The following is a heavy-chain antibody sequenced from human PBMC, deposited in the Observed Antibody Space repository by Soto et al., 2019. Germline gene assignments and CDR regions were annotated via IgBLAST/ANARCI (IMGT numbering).Heavy chain of an antibody. CDR3: AKDLTVTFYYYCGMDV. CDR1: GFTFDDYA. CDR2: ISWNSGSI. D-gene: IGHD4-17*01. J-gene: IGHJ6*02. Sequence: EVQLVESGGGLVQPGRSLRLSCAASGFTFDDYAMHWVRQAPGKGLEWVSGISWNSGSIGYADSVKGRFTISRDNAKNSLYLQMNRLRAEDTALYYCAKDLTVTFYYYCGMDVWGQGTTVTVAS. V-gene: IGHV3-9*01.